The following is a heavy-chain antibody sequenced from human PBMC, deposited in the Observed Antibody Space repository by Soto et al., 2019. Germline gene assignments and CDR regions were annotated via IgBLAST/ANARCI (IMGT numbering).Heavy chain of an antibody. D-gene: IGHD2-2*01. V-gene: IGHV2-70*11. CDR3: ARILMGCSSTSCYEVYYYYMDV. J-gene: IGHJ6*03. CDR2: IDWDDDK. Sequence: SGPTLLNPTQTLTLTCTFSGFSLSTSGMCVSWIRQPPGKALEWLARIDWDDDKYYSTSLKTRLTISKDTSKNQVVLTMTNMDPVDTATYYCARILMGCSSTSCYEVYYYYMDVWGKGTTVTVSS. CDR1: GFSLSTSGMC.